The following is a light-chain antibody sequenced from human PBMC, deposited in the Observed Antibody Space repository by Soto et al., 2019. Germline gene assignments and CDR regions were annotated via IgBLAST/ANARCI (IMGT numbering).Light chain of an antibody. J-gene: IGKJ5*01. CDR3: QQRQYWPPIT. Sequence: EIVLPQSPGTLSLSPGERATLSCRASLNVNSYLAWYQQKPGQAPRLLIYDASNRAAGIPARFSGSGSGTDFTLTISSLEPEDFAIYYCQQRQYWPPITFGQGTRLEN. CDR1: LNVNSY. V-gene: IGKV3-11*01. CDR2: DAS.